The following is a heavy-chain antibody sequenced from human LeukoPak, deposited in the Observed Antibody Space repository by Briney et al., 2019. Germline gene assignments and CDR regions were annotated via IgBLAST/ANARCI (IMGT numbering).Heavy chain of an antibody. J-gene: IGHJ4*02. D-gene: IGHD4-17*01. CDR2: ISGSGNSP. CDR3: AKDLLRKEYYFDY. Sequence: GGSLRLSCAASGFTFSSYAMSWVRQAPGKGLEWVSAISGSGNSPYYADSVKGRFTISRDNSKNTLYLQMYSLRAEDTAIYYCAKDLLRKEYYFDYWGQGTLVTVSS. V-gene: IGHV3-23*01. CDR1: GFTFSSYA.